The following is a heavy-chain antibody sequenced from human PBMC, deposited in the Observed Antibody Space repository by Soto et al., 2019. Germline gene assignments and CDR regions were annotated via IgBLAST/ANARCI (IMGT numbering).Heavy chain of an antibody. CDR2: FYYTGSI. CDR1: GGSVSSGNYY. Sequence: SETLSLTCTVSGGSVSSGNYYWSWIRQPPGKGLEWIGYFYYTGSINYNPSLKSRVTIFIDASKNQFSLTLYSVTAADTAVNYCARSMFYSDDTNYSPFEYWGQGTQVTVSS. CDR3: ARSMFYSDDTNYSPFEY. J-gene: IGHJ4*02. D-gene: IGHD3-22*01. V-gene: IGHV4-61*01.